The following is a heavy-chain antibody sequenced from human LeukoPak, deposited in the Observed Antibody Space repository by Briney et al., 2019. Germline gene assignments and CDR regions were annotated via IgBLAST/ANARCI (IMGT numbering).Heavy chain of an antibody. Sequence: PGGSLRLSCAASGFTFSSYEMNWVRQAPGKGLEWVSAISGSGGSTYYADSVKGRFTISRDNSKNTLYLQMNSLRAEDTAVYYCAKDQTRDYDILTGYHIEPYFDYWGQGTLVTVSS. CDR2: ISGSGGST. CDR3: AKDQTRDYDILTGYHIEPYFDY. CDR1: GFTFSSYE. D-gene: IGHD3-9*01. V-gene: IGHV3-23*01. J-gene: IGHJ4*02.